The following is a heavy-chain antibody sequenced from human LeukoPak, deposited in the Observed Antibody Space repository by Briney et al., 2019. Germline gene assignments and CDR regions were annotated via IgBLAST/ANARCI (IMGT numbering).Heavy chain of an antibody. D-gene: IGHD2-2*01. J-gene: IGHJ5*02. CDR3: ARSCGSTSCSDGDWFDP. Sequence: PSETLSLTCTVSGGSISTSDYYWGWIRQPPGKELEWIASIHYSGGTYFNPSLKSRVTISVDTSRNEFSLKVTSVTAADTAVYYCARSCGSTSCSDGDWFDPWGEGTLVTVSS. CDR2: IHYSGGT. V-gene: IGHV4-39*01. CDR1: GGSISTSDYY.